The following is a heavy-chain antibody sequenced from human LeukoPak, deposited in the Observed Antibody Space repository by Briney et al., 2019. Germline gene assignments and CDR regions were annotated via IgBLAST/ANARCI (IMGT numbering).Heavy chain of an antibody. CDR1: GAPINSFF. CDR2: ISTTGST. CDR3: ARSPSTIGWNWGYYFDY. Sequence: SETLSLTCTVSGAPINSFFWSWLRQSAGTGLEWIGRISTTGSTFYNPSLKSRVTMSRDTSKTQFSLKLTSVTAADTAVYYCARSPSTIGWNWGYYFDYWGRGVLVTVSS. D-gene: IGHD1-7*01. J-gene: IGHJ4*02. V-gene: IGHV4-4*07.